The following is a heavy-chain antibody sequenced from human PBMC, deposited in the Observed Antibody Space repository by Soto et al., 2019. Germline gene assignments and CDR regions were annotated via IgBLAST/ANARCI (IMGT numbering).Heavy chain of an antibody. J-gene: IGHJ4*02. CDR1: GFLFNNYG. V-gene: IGHV3-30*18. CDR3: VKDPLAAIYRFDK. CDR2: IPSDGSET. Sequence: GGSLRLSCAASGFLFNNYGMHWVRQAPGKGLEWVAVIPSDGSETYYGDSAKGRFTISRDNSKKILFLETPSVTFEDTGVYYCVKDPLAAIYRFDKWGQGTLVTVSS. D-gene: IGHD6-13*01.